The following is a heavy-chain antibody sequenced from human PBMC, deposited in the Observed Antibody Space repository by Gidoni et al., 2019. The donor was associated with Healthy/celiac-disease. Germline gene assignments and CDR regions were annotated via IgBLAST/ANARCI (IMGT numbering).Heavy chain of an antibody. CDR3: ARAKLNNWFDP. CDR2: IKQDGSEK. Sequence: EVQLVESGGGLVQPGGSLRLSCAASGFPFSSYWMSWVRQAPGKGLEWVANIKQDGSEKYYWDSVKGRFTISRDNAKNSLYLQMNSLRAEDTAVYYCARAKLNNWFDPWGQGTLVTVSS. V-gene: IGHV3-7*01. J-gene: IGHJ5*02. CDR1: GFPFSSYW. D-gene: IGHD1-26*01.